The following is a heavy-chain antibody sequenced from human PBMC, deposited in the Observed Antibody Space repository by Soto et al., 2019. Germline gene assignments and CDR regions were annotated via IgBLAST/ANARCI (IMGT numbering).Heavy chain of an antibody. J-gene: IGHJ4*02. Sequence: QVQLVESGGGVVQPGRSLRLSCAASGFTFSSYGMHWVRQAPGKGLEWVAVISYDGSNKYYADSVKGRFTISRDNSKNTLYLQMNSLRAEDTAVYYCAKRHERQYYDFWRGYSSGGYFDYWGQGTLVTVSS. V-gene: IGHV3-30*18. CDR3: AKRHERQYYDFWRGYSSGGYFDY. CDR1: GFTFSSYG. CDR2: ISYDGSNK. D-gene: IGHD3-3*01.